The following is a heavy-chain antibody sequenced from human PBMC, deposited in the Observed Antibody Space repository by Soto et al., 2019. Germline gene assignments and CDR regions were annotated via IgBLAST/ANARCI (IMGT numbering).Heavy chain of an antibody. Sequence: QVLLVQSGAEVKKPGSSVKVSCKASGGTFSNDAISWVRQAPGQGLEWMGGIIPSFGPGYYAQKFQGRITIIADESTSTVSMEVSSLRSGDSAVYYCARGACFYPYYFEHWGLGTLVTVSS. D-gene: IGHD3-16*02. CDR3: ARGACFYPYYFEH. CDR2: IIPSFGPG. CDR1: GGTFSNDA. J-gene: IGHJ4*02. V-gene: IGHV1-69*01.